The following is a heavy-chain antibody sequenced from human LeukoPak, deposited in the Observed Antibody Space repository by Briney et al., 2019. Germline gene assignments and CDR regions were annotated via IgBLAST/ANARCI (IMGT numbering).Heavy chain of an antibody. J-gene: IGHJ4*02. V-gene: IGHV4-59*02. D-gene: IGHD2-15*01. Sequence: SEPLSLTCTVSGGSVSTYYWNWIRQPPGRGREWIGYIYYSGSTNYNPSLKSRLTISVDTSNNQFSLKLSSVTAADTGVYYCASTSGYCSGGNCYSAFDYWGQGTLVTVSS. CDR1: GGSVSTYY. CDR3: ASTSGYCSGGNCYSAFDY. CDR2: IYYSGST.